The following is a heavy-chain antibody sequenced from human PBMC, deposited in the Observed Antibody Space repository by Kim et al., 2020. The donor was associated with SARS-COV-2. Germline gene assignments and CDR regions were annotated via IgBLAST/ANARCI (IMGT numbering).Heavy chain of an antibody. J-gene: IGHJ4*02. CDR1: GGSFSGYY. V-gene: IGHV4-34*01. Sequence: SETLSLTCAVYGGSFSGYYWSWIRQPPGKGLEWIGEINHSGSTNYNPSLKSRVTISVDTSKNQFSLKLSSVTAADTAVYYCARGGNRRGYDFWSGYTQRTLYYFDYWGQGTLVTVSS. D-gene: IGHD3-3*01. CDR3: ARGGNRRGYDFWSGYTQRTLYYFDY. CDR2: INHSGST.